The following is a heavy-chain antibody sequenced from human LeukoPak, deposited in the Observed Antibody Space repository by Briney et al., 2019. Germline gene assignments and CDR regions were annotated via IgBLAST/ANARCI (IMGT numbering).Heavy chain of an antibody. Sequence: GASVKVSCXASGYTFTVYYIHWVRLAPGQGLEWMGRIIPGCGGANYAQKFQGRVTMTRDTSINTAYMELSRLTSDDMAVYYCARENYGVPWGQGTLVTVSS. D-gene: IGHD4-17*01. J-gene: IGHJ5*02. V-gene: IGHV1-2*06. CDR2: IIPGCGGA. CDR1: GYTFTVYY. CDR3: ARENYGVP.